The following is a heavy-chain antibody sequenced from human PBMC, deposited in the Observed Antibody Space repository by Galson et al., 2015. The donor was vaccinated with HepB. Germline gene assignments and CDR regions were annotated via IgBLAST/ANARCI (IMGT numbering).Heavy chain of an antibody. CDR2: LYYRGHT. V-gene: IGHV4-30-2*01. CDR3: ARATTTNYYFDS. D-gene: IGHD1-1*01. J-gene: IGHJ4*02. CDR1: GDSITNGCFS. Sequence: TLSLTCAVSGDSITNGCFSWSWIRQPPGQGLEWIGYLYYRGHTYYSPSLKSRLTISLDRSKNQFSLGLSSVTAADTAVYFCARATTTNYYFDSWGQGIQVTVSS.